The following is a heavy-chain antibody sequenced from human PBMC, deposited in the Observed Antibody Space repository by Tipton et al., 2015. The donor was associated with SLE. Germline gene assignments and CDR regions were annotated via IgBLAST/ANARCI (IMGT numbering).Heavy chain of an antibody. J-gene: IGHJ4*02. CDR3: AKSIALNYYDSSGSHYYFDY. D-gene: IGHD3-22*01. CDR2: ISGSGGNT. V-gene: IGHV3-23*01. Sequence: SLRLSCAASGFTFSSYAMSWVRQAPGKGLEWVSAISGSGGNTYYADSVKGRFTISRDISKNTLYLQMNSLRAEDTAVYYCAKSIALNYYDSSGSHYYFDYWGQGTLVTVSS. CDR1: GFTFSSYA.